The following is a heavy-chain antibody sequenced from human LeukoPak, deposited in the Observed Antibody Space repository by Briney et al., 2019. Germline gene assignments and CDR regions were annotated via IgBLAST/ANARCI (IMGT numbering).Heavy chain of an antibody. Sequence: GGSLRLSCAAPGSTFSNYAMHWVRQAPGKGLEWVAVISYDGYNKYYADSVKGRFTISRDNSKNTLYLQMNSLRAEDTAVYYCAKDRAIVVVALDYWGQGTLVTVSS. D-gene: IGHD2-2*01. CDR2: ISYDGYNK. V-gene: IGHV3-30*04. CDR1: GSTFSNYA. CDR3: AKDRAIVVVALDY. J-gene: IGHJ4*02.